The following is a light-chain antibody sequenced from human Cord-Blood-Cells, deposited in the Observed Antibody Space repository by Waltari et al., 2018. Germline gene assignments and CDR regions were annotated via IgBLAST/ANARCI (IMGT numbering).Light chain of an antibody. V-gene: IGKV1-33*01. CDR1: QDISNY. CDR2: DAS. J-gene: IGKJ3*01. CDR3: QQYDNLPPVVT. Sequence: DIQMTQSPSSLSASVGDRVTITCQASQDISNYLNWYQQKPGKAPKLLIYDASNLETGVPSRFSGSVSGTDFTFTISSLQPEDIATYYCQQYDNLPPVVTFGPGTKVDIK.